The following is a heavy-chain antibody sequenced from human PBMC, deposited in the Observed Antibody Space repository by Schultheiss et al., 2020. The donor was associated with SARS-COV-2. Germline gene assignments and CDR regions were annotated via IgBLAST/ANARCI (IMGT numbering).Heavy chain of an antibody. Sequence: GGSLRLSCKGSGYSFTSYWIGWVRQMPGKGLEWIGIIYPGDSDTRYSPSFQGQVTISADKSISTAYLQWSSLKASDTAMYYCARPPDYGDYWYFDLWGRGTLVTVSS. V-gene: IGHV5-51*01. D-gene: IGHD4-17*01. CDR3: ARPPDYGDYWYFDL. CDR2: IYPGDSDT. CDR1: GYSFTSYW. J-gene: IGHJ2*01.